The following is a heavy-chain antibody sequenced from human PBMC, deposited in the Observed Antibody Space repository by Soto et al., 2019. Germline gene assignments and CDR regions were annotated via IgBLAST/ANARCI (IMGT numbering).Heavy chain of an antibody. CDR2: IYYSGST. D-gene: IGHD3-3*01. Sequence: SETLSLTCTVSGGSISSYYWSWIRQPPGKGLEWIGYIYYSGSTNYNPSLKSRVTISVDTSKNQFSLKLSSVTAAATAVYYCGCPYDFWRGYFAYYFDYLGRVTLFAFSS. CDR1: GGSISSYY. CDR3: GCPYDFWRGYFAYYFDY. V-gene: IGHV4-59*01. J-gene: IGHJ4*02.